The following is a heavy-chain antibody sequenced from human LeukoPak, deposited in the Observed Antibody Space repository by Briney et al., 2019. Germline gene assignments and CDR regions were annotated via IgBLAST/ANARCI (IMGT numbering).Heavy chain of an antibody. J-gene: IGHJ4*02. CDR2: ISSSGSTI. CDR3: ARDTDYYDSSGYYGFDY. D-gene: IGHD3-22*01. Sequence: GGSLKLSCAASGFTFNIYEMNWVGQAPGKGRGWFSYISSSGSTIYYADSVKGRFTISRDNAKNSLYLQMNSLRAEDTAVYYCARDTDYYDSSGYYGFDYWGQGTLVTVSS. CDR1: GFTFNIYE. V-gene: IGHV3-48*03.